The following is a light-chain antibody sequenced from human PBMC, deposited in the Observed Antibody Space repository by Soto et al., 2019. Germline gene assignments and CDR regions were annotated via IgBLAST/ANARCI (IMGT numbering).Light chain of an antibody. CDR3: SAYTARSTLV. J-gene: IGLJ3*02. CDR1: SSDVGGYNF. V-gene: IGLV2-8*01. Sequence: QSALTQPPSASGSPGQSVTISCTGTSSDVGGYNFVSWYQQHPGKAPKFMIYEVTKRPSGVPDRFSGSRSGNTASLTISGLQPEDEGDYYCSAYTARSTLVFGGGTKVTVL. CDR2: EVT.